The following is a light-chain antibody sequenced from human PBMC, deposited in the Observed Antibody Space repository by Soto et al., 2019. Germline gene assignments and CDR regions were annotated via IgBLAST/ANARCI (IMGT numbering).Light chain of an antibody. V-gene: IGLV1-40*01. J-gene: IGLJ1*01. CDR1: SSNIGTGSD. CDR3: QSFDSSLSAYV. CDR2: GNN. Sequence: VLTQSPSVSGAPGQRVTISCTGSSSNIGTGSDVRWYQHLPGAAPRLLLYGNNNRPSGVPDRFSGSKSGTSASLAITGLQAEDEADYYCQSFDSSLSAYVFGPGTKVTVL.